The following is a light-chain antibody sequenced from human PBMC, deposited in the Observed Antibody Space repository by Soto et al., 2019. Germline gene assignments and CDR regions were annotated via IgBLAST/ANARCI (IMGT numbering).Light chain of an antibody. CDR2: KAS. CDR3: QQYDGYSRT. V-gene: IGKV1-5*03. CDR1: QSISGW. J-gene: IGKJ1*01. Sequence: DVQMTQSPSTLSASVGDRVTITCRASQSISGWLAWYQQRPGKAPKLMIYKASTLETGVPSRFSGSGSGTEFTLTINNLQPDDFATYYYQQYDGYSRTFGQGTKVDIK.